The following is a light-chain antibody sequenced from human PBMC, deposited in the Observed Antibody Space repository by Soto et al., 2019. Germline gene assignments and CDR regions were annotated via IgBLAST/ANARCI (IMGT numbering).Light chain of an antibody. J-gene: IGKJ4*01. CDR1: QGISNS. V-gene: IGKV1-27*01. CDR2: AAS. CDR3: QKYNSAPLT. Sequence: DIQMTQSPSSLSASVGDRVTITCRASQGISNSLAWFQQKPGKVPKLLIYAASTLQSGVPSRFSGSGSGTGFTLTISSLQPEDVATYFCQKYNSAPLTFDGGTKV.